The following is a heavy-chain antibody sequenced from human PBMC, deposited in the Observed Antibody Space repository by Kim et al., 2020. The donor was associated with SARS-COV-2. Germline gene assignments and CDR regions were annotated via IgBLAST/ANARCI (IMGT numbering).Heavy chain of an antibody. CDR1: GYSFTNSG. J-gene: IGHJ5*02. CDR3: ARGYGGNFNWFDP. D-gene: IGHD4-17*01. V-gene: IGHV1-3*01. CDR2: ISAANANT. Sequence: ASVKVSCKASGYSFTNSGIHWVRQAPGQRLEWMGWISAANANTIYAQKFQGRVTITRDTSASTAYMEVSSLRSEDTAVYYCARGYGGNFNWFDPWGQGTL.